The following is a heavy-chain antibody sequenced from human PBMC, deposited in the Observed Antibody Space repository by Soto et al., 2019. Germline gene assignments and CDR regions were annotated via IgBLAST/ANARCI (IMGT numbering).Heavy chain of an antibody. Sequence: QVQLVQSGAEVKKPGASVKVSCKASGYTFTSYGISWVRQAPGQGLEWMGWISASNGNTNSAQKLQVRVTMTTDTSTSTAYMELRSLRSDDTAVYYCARADYIWGSYRYGFDYWGQGTLVTVSS. CDR3: ARADYIWGSYRYGFDY. CDR2: ISASNGNT. J-gene: IGHJ4*02. D-gene: IGHD3-16*02. CDR1: GYTFTSYG. V-gene: IGHV1-18*01.